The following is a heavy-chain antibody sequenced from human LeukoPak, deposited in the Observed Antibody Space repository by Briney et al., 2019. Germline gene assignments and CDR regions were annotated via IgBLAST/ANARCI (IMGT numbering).Heavy chain of an antibody. CDR2: MYYSGST. CDR3: ARDRSSSWHYYYGMDV. Sequence: SETLSLTCAVYGGSFSGYYWSWIRQPPGKGLEWIGSMYYSGSTNYNPSLKSRVTISVDTSKNQFSLKLSSVTAADTAVYYCARDRSSSWHYYYGMDVWGQGTTVTVSS. V-gene: IGHV4-59*01. CDR1: GGSFSGYY. D-gene: IGHD6-13*01. J-gene: IGHJ6*02.